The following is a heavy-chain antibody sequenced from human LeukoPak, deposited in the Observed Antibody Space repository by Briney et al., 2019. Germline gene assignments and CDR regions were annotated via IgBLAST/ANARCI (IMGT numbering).Heavy chain of an antibody. Sequence: PGGSLRLSCAASGFTFSNAWMSWVRQAPGKGLEWVGRIKSKTDGGTTDYAAPVKGRFTISRDDSKNTLYLQMNSLKTEDTAVYYCTTDAAPTYYYDSSGPDAFDIWGQGTMVTVSS. D-gene: IGHD3-22*01. J-gene: IGHJ3*02. CDR3: TTDAAPTYYYDSSGPDAFDI. CDR1: GFTFSNAW. V-gene: IGHV3-15*01. CDR2: IKSKTDGGTT.